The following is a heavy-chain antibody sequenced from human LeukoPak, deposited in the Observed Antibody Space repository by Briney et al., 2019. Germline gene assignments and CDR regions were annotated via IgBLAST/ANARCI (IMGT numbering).Heavy chain of an antibody. Sequence: SETLSLTCTVSGGSISTYYWSWIRQPPGKGLEWIGYIYYSGSTNYNPSLKSRVTISVDTSKNQFSLKLSSVTAADTAVYYCAREESSSSFDDWGQGTLVTVSS. CDR2: IYYSGST. V-gene: IGHV4-59*01. CDR1: GGSISTYY. D-gene: IGHD6-13*01. CDR3: AREESSSSFDD. J-gene: IGHJ4*02.